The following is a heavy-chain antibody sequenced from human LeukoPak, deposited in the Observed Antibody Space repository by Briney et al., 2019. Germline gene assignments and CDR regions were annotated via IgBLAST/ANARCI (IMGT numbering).Heavy chain of an antibody. D-gene: IGHD1-26*01. Sequence: SETLSLTCTVSGGTITSYHYSWIRQPPGKGLEWIGYIYYSGSTNYNPSLKSRVTISVDTSKNQFSLKLSSVTAADTAVYYCARGGSGTYYHYWGQGTLVTVSS. V-gene: IGHV4-59*01. CDR1: GGTITSYH. J-gene: IGHJ4*02. CDR3: ARGGSGTYYHY. CDR2: IYYSGST.